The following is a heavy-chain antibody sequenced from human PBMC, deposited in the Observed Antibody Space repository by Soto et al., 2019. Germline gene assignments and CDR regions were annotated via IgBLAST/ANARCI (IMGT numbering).Heavy chain of an antibody. CDR3: ARDEESPYGDFGNAFDI. Sequence: SETLSLTCTVSGGSISSYYWSWIRQPAGKGLEWIGRIYTSGSTNYNPSLKSRVTMSVDTSKNQFSLKLSSVTAADTAVYYCARDEESPYGDFGNAFDIWGQGTMVTVSS. CDR1: GGSISSYY. V-gene: IGHV4-4*07. J-gene: IGHJ3*02. CDR2: IYTSGST. D-gene: IGHD4-17*01.